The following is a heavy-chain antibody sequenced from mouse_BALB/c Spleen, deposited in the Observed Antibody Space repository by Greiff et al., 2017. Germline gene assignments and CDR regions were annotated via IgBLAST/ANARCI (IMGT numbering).Heavy chain of an antibody. J-gene: IGHJ4*01. CDR1: GFTFSSYA. CDR3: ARSSTATYAMDY. Sequence: EVQLVESGGGLVKPGGSLKLSCAASGFTFSSYAMSWVRQTPEKRLEWVASISSGGSTYYPDSVKGRFTISRDNAMNILYLQMSSLRSEDTAMYYCARSSTATYAMDYWGQGTSVTVSS. CDR2: ISSGGST. D-gene: IGHD1-2*01. V-gene: IGHV5-6-5*01.